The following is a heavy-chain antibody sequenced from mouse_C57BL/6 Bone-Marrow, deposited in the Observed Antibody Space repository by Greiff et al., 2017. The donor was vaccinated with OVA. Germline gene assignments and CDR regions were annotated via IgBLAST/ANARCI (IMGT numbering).Heavy chain of an antibody. Sequence: DVKLVESGGGLVQPGGSLSLSCAASGFTFTDYYMSWVRQPPGKALEWLGFIRNKANGYTTEYSASVKGRFTISRDNSQSILYLQMNALRAEDSATYYCARYNYGSYAYWGQGTLVTVSA. V-gene: IGHV7-3*01. J-gene: IGHJ3*01. CDR1: GFTFTDYY. CDR2: IRNKANGYTT. CDR3: ARYNYGSYAY. D-gene: IGHD1-1*01.